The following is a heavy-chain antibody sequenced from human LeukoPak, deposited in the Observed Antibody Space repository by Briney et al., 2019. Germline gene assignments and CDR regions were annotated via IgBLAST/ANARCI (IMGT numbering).Heavy chain of an antibody. CDR3: AREEEGDAFDI. V-gene: IGHV3-74*01. CDR2: ISTYGSST. J-gene: IGHJ3*02. CDR1: GFTFSTYW. Sequence: PGGSLRLSCAASGFTFSTYWMHWVRHAPGKGLVWVSRISTYGSSTSYADSVKGRFTVSRDNAKNTLYLQMNSLRAEDTAVYYCAREEEGDAFDIWGQGTMVTVSS.